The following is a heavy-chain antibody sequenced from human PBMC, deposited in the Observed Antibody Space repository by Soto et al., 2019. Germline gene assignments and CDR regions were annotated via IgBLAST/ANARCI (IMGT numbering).Heavy chain of an antibody. Sequence: QVQLVESGGGVVQPGRSLRLSCAASGFTFSSYGMHWVRQAPGKGLEWVAVISYDGSNKYYADSVKGRFTISRDNSKNTLYLQMNSLRDEDTAVYYCAKDPGGQAVALDYWGQGTLVTVS. CDR2: ISYDGSNK. V-gene: IGHV3-30*18. CDR1: GFTFSSYG. J-gene: IGHJ4*02. D-gene: IGHD6-19*01. CDR3: AKDPGGQAVALDY.